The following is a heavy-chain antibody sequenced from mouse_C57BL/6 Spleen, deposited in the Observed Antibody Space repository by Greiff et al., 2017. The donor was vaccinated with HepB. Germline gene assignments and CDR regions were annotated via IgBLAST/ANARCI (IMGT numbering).Heavy chain of an antibody. CDR1: GYTFTSYW. V-gene: IGHV1-5*01. CDR2: IYPGNSDT. J-gene: IGHJ2*01. CDR3: TREAAQALFDY. Sequence: EVQLQQSGAELVKPGASVKMSCKTSGYTFTSYWMHWVKQRPGQGLEWIGAIYPGNSDTSYNQKFKGKAKLTAVTSASTAYMELSSLTNEDSAVYYCTREAAQALFDYWGQGTTLTVSS. D-gene: IGHD3-2*02.